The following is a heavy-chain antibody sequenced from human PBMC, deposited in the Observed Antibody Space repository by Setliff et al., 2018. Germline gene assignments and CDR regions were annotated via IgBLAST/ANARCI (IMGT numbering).Heavy chain of an antibody. V-gene: IGHV3-23*01. J-gene: IGHJ6*03. CDR3: AKSLYFYDSSGYYYDRDYYYYMDV. D-gene: IGHD3-22*01. CDR1: GFTLSSYA. CDR2: ISGSGGST. Sequence: SGGSLRLSCAASGFTLSSYAMSWVRQAPGKGLEWVSAISGSGGSTYYADSVKGRFTISRDNSKNTLYLQMNSLRAEDTAVYYCAKSLYFYDSSGYYYDRDYYYYMDVWGKGTTVTVSS.